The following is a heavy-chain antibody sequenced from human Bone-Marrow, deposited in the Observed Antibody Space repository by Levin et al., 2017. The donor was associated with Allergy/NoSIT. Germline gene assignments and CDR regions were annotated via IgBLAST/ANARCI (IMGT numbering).Heavy chain of an antibody. CDR2: ISWNSRII. J-gene: IGHJ3*02. D-gene: IGHD4-17*01. CDR3: AKDMTTAPNDAFDI. CDR1: GFTFDDYA. Sequence: QAGGSLRLSCAASGFTFDDYAMHWVRQTPRKGLEWVSGISWNSRIIGYADSVKGRFTISRDNAKNSLYLQMNSLRPDDTALYYCAKDMTTAPNDAFDIWGQGTTVTVSS. V-gene: IGHV3-9*01.